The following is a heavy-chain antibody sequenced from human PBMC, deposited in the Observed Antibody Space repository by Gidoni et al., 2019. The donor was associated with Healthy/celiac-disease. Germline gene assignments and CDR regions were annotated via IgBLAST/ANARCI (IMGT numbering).Heavy chain of an antibody. J-gene: IGHJ5*02. Sequence: QVQLVQSGAEVKKPGSSVKVSCKASGGTFSSYAISWVRQAPGQGLEWMGGIIPIFGTANYAQKFQGRVTITADKSTSTAYMELSSLRSEDTAVYYCARTLSAGLGDYVRWFDPWGQGTLVTVSS. CDR3: ARTLSAGLGDYVRWFDP. CDR2: IIPIFGTA. CDR1: GGTFSSYA. V-gene: IGHV1-69*06. D-gene: IGHD4-17*01.